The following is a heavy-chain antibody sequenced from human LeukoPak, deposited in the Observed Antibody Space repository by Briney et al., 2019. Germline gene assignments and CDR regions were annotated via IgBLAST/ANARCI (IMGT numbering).Heavy chain of an antibody. D-gene: IGHD1-26*01. CDR3: GKDLLSIVGGIRSQFDY. Sequence: GGSLRLSCAASGFIFSSYAMSRVRQAPGKGLEWVSGISDSGGYTYYADSVKGRFTISRDNSKNTLYLQMNNLRAEDTAVFYCGKDLLSIVGGIRSQFDYWGQGTLVTVSS. J-gene: IGHJ4*02. V-gene: IGHV3-23*01. CDR2: ISDSGGYT. CDR1: GFIFSSYA.